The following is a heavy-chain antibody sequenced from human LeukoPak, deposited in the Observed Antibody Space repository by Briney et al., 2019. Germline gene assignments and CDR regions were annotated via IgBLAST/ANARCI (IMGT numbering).Heavy chain of an antibody. J-gene: IGHJ4*01. V-gene: IGHV3-21*01. Sequence: GGSLRLPCAGSGFTFRSHNVIGVRQAPGKGLEWVSSISSSSTYIYYADSVKGRFTISRDNAKNSLYLQMNSLRAEDTAVYYCARVFSDRSGYDCCYFDYWGHGTLVTVSS. CDR2: ISSSSTYI. D-gene: IGHD3-22*01. CDR3: ARVFSDRSGYDCCYFDY. CDR1: GFTFRSHN.